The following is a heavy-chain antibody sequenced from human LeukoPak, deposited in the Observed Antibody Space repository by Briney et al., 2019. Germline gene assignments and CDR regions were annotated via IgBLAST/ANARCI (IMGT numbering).Heavy chain of an antibody. V-gene: IGHV4-38-2*02. CDR2: IFHNGST. CDR3: ARVNVSFPGDF. D-gene: IGHD2/OR15-2a*01. Sequence: SETLSLTCTVSGYSIGTWYYWGWIRQPPGKGLERIGSIFHNGSTHYNPSLESRVTISLDTSKNQFSLRLSSVTAADTAMYYCARVNVSFPGDFWGQGTLVTVSS. CDR1: GYSIGTWYY. J-gene: IGHJ4*02.